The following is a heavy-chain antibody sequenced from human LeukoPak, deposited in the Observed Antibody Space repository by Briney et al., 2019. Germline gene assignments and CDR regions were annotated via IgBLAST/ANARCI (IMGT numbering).Heavy chain of an antibody. CDR1: GVPVNDFH. CDR3: ARHVEHAAYFRY. V-gene: IGHV4-59*08. CDR2: ISDSGTT. D-gene: IGHD1/OR15-1a*01. J-gene: IGHJ4*02. Sequence: PSETLSLTCAVAGVPVNDFHWSWIRQSPGRGLEWLGWISDSGTTNYNPSFRSRLAISADTSKSQLSLELTSVTAADTAVYYCARHVEHAAYFRYWDQGSLVTVSS.